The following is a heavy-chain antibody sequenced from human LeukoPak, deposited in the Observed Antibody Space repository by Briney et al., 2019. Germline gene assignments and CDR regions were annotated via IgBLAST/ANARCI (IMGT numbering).Heavy chain of an antibody. CDR1: GYTFTGYY. D-gene: IGHD4-23*01. Sequence: ASVKVSCKASGYTFTGYYMHWVRQAPGQGLEWMGWISAYNGNTNYAQKLQGRVTMTTDTSTSTAYMELRSQGSDDTAVYYCAREKGELRWYTDYWGQGTLVTVSS. J-gene: IGHJ4*02. CDR2: ISAYNGNT. V-gene: IGHV1-18*04. CDR3: AREKGELRWYTDY.